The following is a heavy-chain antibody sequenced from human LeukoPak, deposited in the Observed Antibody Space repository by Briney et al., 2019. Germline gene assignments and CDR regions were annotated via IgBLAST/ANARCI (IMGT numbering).Heavy chain of an antibody. J-gene: IGHJ4*02. V-gene: IGHV3-66*02. D-gene: IGHD2-15*01. CDR3: AREGGSCYFDY. CDR2: IYSGGST. Sequence: GGSLRLSCAASGFTVSSNYMSWVRQAPGKGLEWVSVIYSGGSTYYADSVKCRFTISRDNSKNTLYLQMNSLRAEDTAVYYCAREGGSCYFDYWGQGTLVTVSS. CDR1: GFTVSSNY.